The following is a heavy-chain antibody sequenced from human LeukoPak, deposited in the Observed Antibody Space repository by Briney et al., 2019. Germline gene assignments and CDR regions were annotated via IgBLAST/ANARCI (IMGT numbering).Heavy chain of an antibody. J-gene: IGHJ4*02. CDR1: GFTFKSYD. Sequence: GGSLRLSCAASGFTFKSYDMHWVRQAAGEGLEWVSAIGTVGDTYYPGSVKGRFTISRENAKNSLYLQMNSLRAGDTAVYYCARGGRGSCWFDNWGQGTLVTVSS. D-gene: IGHD6-13*01. CDR3: ARGGRGSCWFDN. V-gene: IGHV3-13*01. CDR2: IGTVGDT.